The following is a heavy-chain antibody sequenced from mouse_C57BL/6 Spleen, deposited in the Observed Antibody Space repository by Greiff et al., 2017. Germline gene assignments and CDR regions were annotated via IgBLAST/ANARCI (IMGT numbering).Heavy chain of an antibody. CDR2: INPGSGGT. D-gene: IGHD1-1*01. CDR1: GYAFTNYL. V-gene: IGHV1-54*01. J-gene: IGHJ1*03. CDR3: ARREYYGSSYVGYFDV. Sequence: QVQLQQSGAELVRPGTSVTVSCKASGYAFTNYLLEWVKQRPGQGLEWIGVINPGSGGTNYNENFKGKATLTADKSSSTAYMQLSSLTSEDSAVYFCARREYYGSSYVGYFDVWGTGTTVTVSS.